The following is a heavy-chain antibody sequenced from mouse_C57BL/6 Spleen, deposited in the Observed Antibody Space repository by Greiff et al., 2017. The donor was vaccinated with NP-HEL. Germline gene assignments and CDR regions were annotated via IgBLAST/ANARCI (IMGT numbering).Heavy chain of an antibody. CDR1: GYTFTSYW. CDR2: INPSNGGT. J-gene: IGHJ3*01. Sequence: QVQLQQPGTELVKPGASVKLSCKASGYTFTSYWMHWVKQRPGQGLEWIGNINPSNGGTNYNEKFKGKATLTVDKSSSTAYMQLSSLTSEDSAVYYCASPSYDYDEAWFADWGQGTLVTVSA. CDR3: ASPSYDYDEAWFAD. D-gene: IGHD2-4*01. V-gene: IGHV1-53*01.